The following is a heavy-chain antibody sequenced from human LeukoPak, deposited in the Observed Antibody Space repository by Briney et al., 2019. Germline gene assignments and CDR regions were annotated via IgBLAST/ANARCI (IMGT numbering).Heavy chain of an antibody. V-gene: IGHV3-21*01. Sequence: GGSLRLSCAASGFTFSSYSMNWVRQAPGKGLEWVSSICSTSRCIFYADSVKGRFTISRDNAKSSLYLQMNDLRAEDTAVYYCARENILTGYYSYWGQGTLVTVSS. CDR1: GFTFSSYS. J-gene: IGHJ4*02. CDR3: ARENILTGYYSY. D-gene: IGHD3-9*01. CDR2: ICSTSRCI.